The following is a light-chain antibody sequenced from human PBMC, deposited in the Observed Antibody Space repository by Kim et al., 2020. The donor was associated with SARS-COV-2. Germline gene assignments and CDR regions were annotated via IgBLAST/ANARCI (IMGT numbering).Light chain of an antibody. CDR1: LSVSSGY. CDR2: AAS. V-gene: IGKV3-20*01. CDR3: HQFGSSPRT. Sequence: SPGERAHPSCGASLSVSSGYLAWYQQKPGQAPRRLIYAASRRPTGIPDRCSGGGSGTHFTLPISGLGPEDFAVYYCHQFGSSPRTFGQGTKVDIK. J-gene: IGKJ1*01.